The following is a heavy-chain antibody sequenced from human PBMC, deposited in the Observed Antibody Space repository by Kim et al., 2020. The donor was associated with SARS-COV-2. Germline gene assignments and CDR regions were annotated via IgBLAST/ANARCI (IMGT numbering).Heavy chain of an antibody. CDR3: AGATGYLIEY. Sequence: GGSLRLSCAGSGFIFSSFWMNWVRQAPGKGLEWVAIIKQDGSEAQYVDSVKGRFTISRDNAKNSLYLQMTSLRVEDTAVYYCAGATGYLIEYWGQGTLVT. V-gene: IGHV3-7*04. CDR1: GFIFSSFW. J-gene: IGHJ4*02. CDR2: IKQDGSEA. D-gene: IGHD3-9*01.